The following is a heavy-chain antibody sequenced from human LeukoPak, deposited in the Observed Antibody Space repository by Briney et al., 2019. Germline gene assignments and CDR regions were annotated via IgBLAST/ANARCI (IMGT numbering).Heavy chain of an antibody. CDR1: GLTFSNYN. CDR2: IWHEGNFK. D-gene: IGHD3-22*01. Sequence: GGALRLSCVASGLTFSNYNMHWGRQGPGKGLWWGAGIWHEGNFKCSVDSVKGRFTISRDNSKNTVYLQMNSQGAEDTAVYSCARDSDYYDSSAYSFRGGLHYDFWGRGTLVTVSS. V-gene: IGHV3-33*01. J-gene: IGHJ4*02. CDR3: ARDSDYYDSSAYSFRGGLHYDF.